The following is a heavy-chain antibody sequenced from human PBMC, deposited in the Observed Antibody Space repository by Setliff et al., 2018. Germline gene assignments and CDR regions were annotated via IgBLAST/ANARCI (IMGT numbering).Heavy chain of an antibody. CDR3: ARTGTYRYFDC. V-gene: IGHV4-39*01. CDR2: IYYRGDT. D-gene: IGHD1-1*01. J-gene: IGHJ4*02. Sequence: SETLSLTCTVSGASLNSGTYYWGWIRQPPGKGLEWIGRIYYRGDTYYNPSLKGRLTISVDTAQNQFSLRLTSVTAADTAVYYCARTGTYRYFDCWGQGALVTVSS. CDR1: GASLNSGTYY.